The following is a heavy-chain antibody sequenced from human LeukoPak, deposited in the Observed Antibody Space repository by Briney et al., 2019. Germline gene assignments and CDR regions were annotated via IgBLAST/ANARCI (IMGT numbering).Heavy chain of an antibody. CDR3: AKAGSSSGWRGIEY. CDR2: ISGGGGST. J-gene: IGHJ4*02. CDR1: GFTFSSYA. D-gene: IGHD6-19*01. Sequence: PRGSPRLSCAASGFTFSSYAMSWVRQAPGKGLEWVSVISGGGGSTYYADSVKGRFTISRDNSKSTLYLQMDSLRAEDTAVYYCAKAGSSSGWRGIEYWGKGAMVTVSS. V-gene: IGHV3-23*01.